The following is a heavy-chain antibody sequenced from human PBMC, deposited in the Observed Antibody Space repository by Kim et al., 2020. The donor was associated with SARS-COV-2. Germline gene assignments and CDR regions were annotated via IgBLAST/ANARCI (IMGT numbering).Heavy chain of an antibody. Sequence: ASVKVSCKASGYTFTSYGISWVRQAPGQGLEWMGWISAYNGNTNYAQKLQGRVTMTTDTSTSTAYMELRSLRSDDTAVYYCARDSVWSYYGSGGYYNYYYGMDVWGQGTTVTVSS. J-gene: IGHJ6*02. D-gene: IGHD3-10*01. CDR1: GYTFTSYG. V-gene: IGHV1-18*01. CDR3: ARDSVWSYYGSGGYYNYYYGMDV. CDR2: ISAYNGNT.